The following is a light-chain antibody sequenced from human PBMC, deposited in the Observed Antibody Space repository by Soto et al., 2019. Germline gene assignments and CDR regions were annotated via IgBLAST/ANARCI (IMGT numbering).Light chain of an antibody. Sequence: SVPAEPRAGSECRGQRVTISCSGSSSNIGSKTVNWYQQLPGTAPKLLIYSNYQRPSGVPDRFSGSKSGTSASLAISGLQSEDEADYYCSAWDASLNGYVFGTGTKVTLL. CDR3: SAWDASLNGYV. CDR1: SSNIGSKT. V-gene: IGLV1-44*01. J-gene: IGLJ1*01. CDR2: SNY.